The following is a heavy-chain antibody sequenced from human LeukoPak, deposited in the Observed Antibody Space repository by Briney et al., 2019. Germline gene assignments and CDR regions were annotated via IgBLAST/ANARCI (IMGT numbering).Heavy chain of an antibody. V-gene: IGHV3-30-3*01. Sequence: PGGSLRLSCAASGFTFSSYAMHWVRQAPGKGLEWVAVISDDGSYIHYADSVKGRFTISRDNSKNTLNLQMNSLRAEDTAVYYCARDRSSLEYWGQGTLVTVSS. CDR3: ARDRSSLEY. J-gene: IGHJ4*02. CDR1: GFTFSSYA. CDR2: ISDDGSYI. D-gene: IGHD6-13*01.